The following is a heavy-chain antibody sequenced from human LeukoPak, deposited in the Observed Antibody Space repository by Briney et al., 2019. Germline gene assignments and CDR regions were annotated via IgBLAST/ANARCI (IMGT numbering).Heavy chain of an antibody. Sequence: GGSLRLSCAASGFTVSSNYMSWVRQAPGKGLEWVSVIYSGGSTYYADSVKGRFTISRDNSKNTLYLQMNSLRAEDTAVCYCARDSSGWYLDAFDIWGQGTMVTVSS. CDR2: IYSGGST. CDR1: GFTVSSNY. J-gene: IGHJ3*02. D-gene: IGHD6-19*01. V-gene: IGHV3-53*01. CDR3: ARDSSGWYLDAFDI.